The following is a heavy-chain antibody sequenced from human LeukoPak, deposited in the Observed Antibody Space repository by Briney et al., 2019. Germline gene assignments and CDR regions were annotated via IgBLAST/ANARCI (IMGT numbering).Heavy chain of an antibody. CDR1: GFTFSSYS. Sequence: GGSLRLSCAASGFTFSSYSMNWVRQAPGKGLEWVSYISSSSSTIYYADSVKGRFTISRDNAKKSLYLQMNSLRAEDTAVYYCARSPPGDYWGQGTLVTVSS. CDR2: ISSSSSTI. V-gene: IGHV3-48*01. J-gene: IGHJ4*02. CDR3: ARSPPGDY.